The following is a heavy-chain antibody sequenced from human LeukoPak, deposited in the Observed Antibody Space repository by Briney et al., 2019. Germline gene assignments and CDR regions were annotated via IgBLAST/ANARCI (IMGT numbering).Heavy chain of an antibody. CDR2: ISSSSSYI. J-gene: IGHJ3*02. V-gene: IGHV3-21*01. CDR3: ATYFLRYFDWLSKSGDAFDI. Sequence: PGGSLRLSCAASGFTFSSYSMNWVRQAPGKGLEWVSSISSSSSYIYYADSVKGRFTISRDNAKNSLYLQMNSLRAEDTAVYYCATYFLRYFDWLSKSGDAFDIWGQGTMVTVSS. D-gene: IGHD3-9*01. CDR1: GFTFSSYS.